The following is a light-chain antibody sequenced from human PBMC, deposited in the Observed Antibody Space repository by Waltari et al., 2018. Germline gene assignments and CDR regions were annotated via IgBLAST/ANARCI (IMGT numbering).Light chain of an antibody. CDR3: QQTYIAPYT. CDR1: QTISIY. Sequence: DIQMTQSPSSLSASVGERVTITCRASQTISIYLNWFQQKSGKAPKLLIYAASSLQSGVPSRFSGSGSGTDFTLTISSLQPEDFATYYCQQTYIAPYTFGQGTKLEI. CDR2: AAS. V-gene: IGKV1-39*01. J-gene: IGKJ2*01.